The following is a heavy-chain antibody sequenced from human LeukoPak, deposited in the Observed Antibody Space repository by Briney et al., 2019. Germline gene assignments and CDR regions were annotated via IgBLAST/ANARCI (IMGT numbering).Heavy chain of an antibody. Sequence: GASLKISCKGSGSRFTSYWIGLGRPMPGKGLGWMGIIYPGDSDTRYSPSFQGQVTISADKSISTAYLQWSSLKASDTAMYYCARHGIVVVPAASSSYYYYYMDVWGKGTTVTVSS. V-gene: IGHV5-51*01. J-gene: IGHJ6*03. D-gene: IGHD2-2*01. CDR3: ARHGIVVVPAASSSYYYYYMDV. CDR1: GSRFTSYW. CDR2: IYPGDSDT.